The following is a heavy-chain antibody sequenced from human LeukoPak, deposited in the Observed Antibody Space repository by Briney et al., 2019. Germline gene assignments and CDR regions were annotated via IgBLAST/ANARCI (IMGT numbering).Heavy chain of an antibody. J-gene: IGHJ5*02. CDR1: GFTFSDYY. V-gene: IGHV3-11*01. D-gene: IGHD2-2*01. CDR2: ISSSGSTI. CDR3: ARAVCSSTSCPQEYNWFDP. Sequence: GGSLRLSCAASGFTFSDYYMSWIRQAPGKGLEWASYISSSGSTIYYADSVKGRFTISRDNAKNSLYLQMNSLRAEDTAVYYCARAVCSSTSCPQEYNWFDPWGQGTLVTVSS.